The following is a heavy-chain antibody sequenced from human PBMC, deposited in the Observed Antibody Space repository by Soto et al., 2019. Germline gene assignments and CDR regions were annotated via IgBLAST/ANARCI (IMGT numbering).Heavy chain of an antibody. Sequence: EVLLLESGGGLVQPGGSLRLSCAASGFTVSSYAMSWVRQAPGKGLEWVSGISGSGDTTYYADSVKGRFTISRDRSKNTLNLQMKSLRAEDTAVYYCAKARLPAATTEFFGDWGQGTLVTVSS. CDR3: AKARLPAATTEFFGD. D-gene: IGHD2-2*01. J-gene: IGHJ4*02. V-gene: IGHV3-23*01. CDR1: GFTVSSYA. CDR2: ISGSGDTT.